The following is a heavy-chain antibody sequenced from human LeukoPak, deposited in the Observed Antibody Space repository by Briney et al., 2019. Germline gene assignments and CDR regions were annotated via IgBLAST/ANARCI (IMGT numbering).Heavy chain of an antibody. Sequence: GASVKVSCKASGGTFSSYAISWVRQAPGQGLDWMGRIIPIFGTANYAQKFQGRVTITADKSTTTASMELSSLRSEDTAVYYCARDQYCGGDCYSVDYWGQGTLVTVSS. CDR2: IIPIFGTA. V-gene: IGHV1-69*06. CDR3: ARDQYCGGDCYSVDY. D-gene: IGHD2-21*02. CDR1: GGTFSSYA. J-gene: IGHJ4*02.